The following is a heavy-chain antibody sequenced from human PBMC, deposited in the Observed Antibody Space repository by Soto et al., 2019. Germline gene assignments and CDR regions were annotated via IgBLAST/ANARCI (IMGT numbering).Heavy chain of an antibody. CDR3: ARGEPDDYGDAFDI. Sequence: GGSLRLSCAASGFTFSDHYMDWVRQAPGKGLEWVGRTRNKANSYTTEYAASVKGRFTISRDDSKNSLYLQMNSLKTEDTAVYYCARGEPDDYGDAFDIWGQGTMVTVSS. J-gene: IGHJ3*02. V-gene: IGHV3-72*01. CDR2: TRNKANSYTT. D-gene: IGHD4-17*01. CDR1: GFTFSDHY.